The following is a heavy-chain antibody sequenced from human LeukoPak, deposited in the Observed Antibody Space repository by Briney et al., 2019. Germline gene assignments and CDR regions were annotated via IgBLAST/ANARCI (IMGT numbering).Heavy chain of an antibody. CDR2: ISYDGSNK. Sequence: GGSLRLSCAASGFSFSTYGMHWVRQAPGKGLEWVAVISYDGSNKHYADSVKGRFTIFRDSFKNTLSLQMNSLRAEDTAVYYCTKDEGYAAAGILDYWGQGTLVTVSS. J-gene: IGHJ4*02. D-gene: IGHD6-13*01. CDR1: GFSFSTYG. V-gene: IGHV3-30*18. CDR3: TKDEGYAAAGILDY.